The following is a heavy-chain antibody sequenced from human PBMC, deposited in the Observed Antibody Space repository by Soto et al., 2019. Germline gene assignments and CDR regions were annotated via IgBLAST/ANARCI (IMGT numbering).Heavy chain of an antibody. Sequence: QVQLQESGPGLVKPSQTLSLTCTVSGGSISSGGYYWSWIRQHPGKGLEWIGYIYYSGSTYYNPSLKRRVTISVDTSKNQFSLKLSSVTAADTAVYYCARDYCSGGSCYQDYWGQGTLVTVSS. V-gene: IGHV4-31*03. CDR3: ARDYCSGGSCYQDY. CDR2: IYYSGST. CDR1: GGSISSGGYY. D-gene: IGHD2-15*01. J-gene: IGHJ4*02.